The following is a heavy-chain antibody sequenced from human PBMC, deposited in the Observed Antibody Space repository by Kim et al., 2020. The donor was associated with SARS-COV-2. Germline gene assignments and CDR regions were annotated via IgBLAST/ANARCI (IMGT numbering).Heavy chain of an antibody. D-gene: IGHD3-10*01. Sequence: ASVKVSCKASGYTFTSYGISWVRQAPGQGLEWMGWISAYNGNTNYAQKLQGRVTMTTDTSTSTAYMELRSLRSDDTAVYYCARDLNAPGDGWFDPWGQGTLVTVSS. V-gene: IGHV1-18*01. CDR1: GYTFTSYG. CDR2: ISAYNGNT. CDR3: ARDLNAPGDGWFDP. J-gene: IGHJ5*02.